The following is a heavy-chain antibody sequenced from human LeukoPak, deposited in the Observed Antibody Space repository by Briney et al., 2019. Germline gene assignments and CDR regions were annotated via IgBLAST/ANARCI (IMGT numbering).Heavy chain of an antibody. Sequence: ASVKVSCKASGYTFTSYGISWVRQAPGHGLEWMGWISTYNGNTNYAQKLQGRVTMTTDTSTSTAYMELRSLRSDDMAVYYCARDLHRVVVRGVPHYYYYMDVWGKGTTVTISS. J-gene: IGHJ6*03. D-gene: IGHD3-10*01. CDR3: ARDLHRVVVRGVPHYYYYMDV. CDR1: GYTFTSYG. CDR2: ISTYNGNT. V-gene: IGHV1-18*03.